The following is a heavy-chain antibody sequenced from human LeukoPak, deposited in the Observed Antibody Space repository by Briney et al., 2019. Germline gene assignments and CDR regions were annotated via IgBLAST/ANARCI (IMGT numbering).Heavy chain of an antibody. D-gene: IGHD6-13*01. CDR2: ISAGGGSP. Sequence: GGSLRLSCAASGFTFSSYAMSWVRQAPGKGLEWVSAISAGGGSPYYADSVKGRFSISRDNSKNTPYLQMNSLRAEDTAVYYCAKDGGIAEAGGWFDPWGQGTLVTVSS. J-gene: IGHJ5*02. V-gene: IGHV3-23*01. CDR1: GFTFSSYA. CDR3: AKDGGIAEAGGWFDP.